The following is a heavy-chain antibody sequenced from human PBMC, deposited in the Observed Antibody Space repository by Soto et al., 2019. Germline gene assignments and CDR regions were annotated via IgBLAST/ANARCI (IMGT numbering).Heavy chain of an antibody. Sequence: EVQLVESGGGLVKPGGSLRLSCAASGFTFNNAWMNWVRRVPGKGREWVGRIKSKTDGGTTDYAAPVKGRFTISRDDSKNTLYLQMNSLRTEDTAVYYCASSGWHGECVYWGQGTLVTVSS. CDR3: ASSGWHGECVY. CDR1: GFTFNNAW. J-gene: IGHJ4*02. D-gene: IGHD6-19*01. CDR2: IKSKTDGGTT. V-gene: IGHV3-15*07.